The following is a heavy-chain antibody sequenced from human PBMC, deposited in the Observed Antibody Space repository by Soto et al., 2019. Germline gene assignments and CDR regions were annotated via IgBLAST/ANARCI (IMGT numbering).Heavy chain of an antibody. D-gene: IGHD2-15*01. V-gene: IGHV4-4*07. CDR3: ARDIYCSGGSCYFHWFDP. J-gene: IGHJ5*02. CDR1: GGSISSYY. CDR2: IYTSGST. Sequence: QVQLQESGPGLVKPSETLSLTCTVSGGSISSYYWSWIRQPAGKGLEWIGRIYTSGSTNYNPSLKSRVTMSVDTSKNQFSLKLSSVTAADTAVYYWARDIYCSGGSCYFHWFDPWGQGTLVNVSS.